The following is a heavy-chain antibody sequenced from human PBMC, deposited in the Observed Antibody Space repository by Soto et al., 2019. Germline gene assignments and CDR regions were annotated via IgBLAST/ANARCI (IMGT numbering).Heavy chain of an antibody. CDR1: GFTFDDYA. J-gene: IGHJ4*02. CDR3: AKGHYYDTSGYSYFDY. CDR2: ISWNSGNI. Sequence: EVQLVESGGDLVQPGRSLRLSCAASGFTFDDYAMHWVRQAPGKGLEWVSGISWNSGNIGYADSVKGRFTISRDNAKNSLYLQMTSLRAEDTALYYCAKGHYYDTSGYSYFDYWGQGTLVTFSS. D-gene: IGHD3-22*01. V-gene: IGHV3-9*01.